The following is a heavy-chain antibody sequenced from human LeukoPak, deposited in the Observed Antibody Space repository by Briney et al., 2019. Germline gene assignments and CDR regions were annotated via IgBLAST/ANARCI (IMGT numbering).Heavy chain of an antibody. Sequence: SETLSLTCAVYGGSFSGYYWSWIRQPPGKGLEWIGEINHSGSTNYNPSLKSRVTISVDTSKNQFSLKLSSVTAADTAVYYCARRHISGSGSYPYWGQGTLVTVSS. D-gene: IGHD3-10*01. CDR1: GGSFSGYY. J-gene: IGHJ4*02. CDR2: INHSGST. V-gene: IGHV4-34*01. CDR3: ARRHISGSGSYPY.